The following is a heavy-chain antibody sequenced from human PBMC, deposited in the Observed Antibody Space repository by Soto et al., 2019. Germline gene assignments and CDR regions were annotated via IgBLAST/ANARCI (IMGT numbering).Heavy chain of an antibody. CDR1: GGSISSGVHY. V-gene: IGHV4-31*03. Sequence: PSETLSLTCTVSGGSISSGVHYWSWIRQHPGKGLEWIGYIYYSGSTYYNPSLKSRVTISVDTSKNQFSLKLSSVTAADTAVYYCAREKEGWFDPWGQGTLVTVSS. J-gene: IGHJ5*02. CDR3: AREKEGWFDP. CDR2: IYYSGST.